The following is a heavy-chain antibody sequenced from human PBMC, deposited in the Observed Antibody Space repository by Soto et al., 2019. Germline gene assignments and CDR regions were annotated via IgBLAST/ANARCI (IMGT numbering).Heavy chain of an antibody. CDR3: ARDILFDY. CDR2: INPSGGST. Sequence: ASVKVSCKASGYRFTTYYIHWVRQAPGQGLEWMGIINPSGGSTSYAQKFQGRVTMTRDTSASTAYMELSSLRSEDTAVYYCARDILFDYWGQGTLVTVSS. V-gene: IGHV1-46*01. CDR1: GYRFTTYY. J-gene: IGHJ4*02. D-gene: IGHD2-15*01.